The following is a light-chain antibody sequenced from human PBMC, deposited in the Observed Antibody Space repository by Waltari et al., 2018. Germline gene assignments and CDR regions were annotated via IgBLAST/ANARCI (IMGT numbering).Light chain of an antibody. CDR1: QVLNSW. Sequence: DIVMTQSPDFLPVSLGERATISCRSSQVLNSWLAWYQQKPGKAPKLLISAASRLQSGVPPRFSGAGSGRDFTLTISSLQPEDFATYYCQQADSFPFTFGPGTKVDIK. CDR3: QQADSFPFT. V-gene: IGKV1-12*02. J-gene: IGKJ3*01. CDR2: AAS.